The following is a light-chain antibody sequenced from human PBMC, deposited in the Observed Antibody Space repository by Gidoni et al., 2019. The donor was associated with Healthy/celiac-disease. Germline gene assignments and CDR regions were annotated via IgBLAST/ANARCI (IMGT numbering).Light chain of an antibody. CDR2: GAS. CDR1: QSVSSSY. CDR3: QQYGSSRT. Sequence: GTLSCRASQSVSSSYLAWYQQKPGQAPRLLIYGASSRATGIPDRFSGSGSGTDFTLTISRLEPEDFAVYYCQQYGSSRTFGQXTKVEIK. J-gene: IGKJ1*01. V-gene: IGKV3-20*01.